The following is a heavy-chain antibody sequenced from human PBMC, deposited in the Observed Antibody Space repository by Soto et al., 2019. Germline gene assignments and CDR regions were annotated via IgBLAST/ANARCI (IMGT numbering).Heavy chain of an antibody. CDR2: TYYRSKWYN. J-gene: IGHJ4*02. CDR1: GDSVADTSAA. D-gene: IGHD1-26*01. Sequence: QTLSLTRAISGDSVADTSAAWNWIRQSPSIGIEWRGSTYYRSKWYNYYAVSLKCRITFTPDTSKNQFSLHLNHVTTEDNAVYYCARELPYSGSCHSYLHXWGKGAPGTFS. CDR3: ARELPYSGSCHSYLHX. V-gene: IGHV6-1*01.